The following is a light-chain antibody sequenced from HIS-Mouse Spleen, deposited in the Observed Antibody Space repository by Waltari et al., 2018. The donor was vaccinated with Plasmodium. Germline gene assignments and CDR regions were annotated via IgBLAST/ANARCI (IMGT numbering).Light chain of an antibody. J-gene: IGKJ1*01. V-gene: IGKV3-20*01. Sequence: EIVLTQSPGTLSLSPGERATLACRASQSVSSSYLAWYQQKPGQAPRLLLYGASSRATGIPARVSGSGSGTDFTLTISRLEPEDFAVYYCQQYGSSPRTFGQGTKVEIK. CDR3: QQYGSSPRT. CDR1: QSVSSSY. CDR2: GAS.